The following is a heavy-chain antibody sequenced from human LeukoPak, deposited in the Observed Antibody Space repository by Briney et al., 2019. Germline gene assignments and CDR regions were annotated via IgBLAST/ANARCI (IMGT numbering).Heavy chain of an antibody. CDR3: ARGNSIVVVTATFDY. CDR1: GYTFTSYY. D-gene: IGHD2-21*02. Sequence: VASVKVSCTASGYTFTSYYMHWVRQAPGQGLEWMGIINPSGGSTSYAQKFQGRVTMTRDTSTRTVYMERSSLRSEDTAVYYCARGNSIVVVTATFDYWGQGTLVTVSS. V-gene: IGHV1-46*01. CDR2: INPSGGST. J-gene: IGHJ4*02.